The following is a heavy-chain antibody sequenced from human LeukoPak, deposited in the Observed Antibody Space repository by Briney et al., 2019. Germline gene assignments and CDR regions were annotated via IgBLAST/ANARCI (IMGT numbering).Heavy chain of an antibody. Sequence: GGSLRLSCAASGFTFSSYAMHWVRQAPGKGLEWVAVISYDGSNKYYADSVKGRFTISRDNSKNTLYLQMNSLRAEDTAVYYCARDQSLGYCSGDSCHSDYWGQGTLVTVSS. CDR2: ISYDGSNK. CDR3: ARDQSLGYCSGDSCHSDY. CDR1: GFTFSSYA. V-gene: IGHV3-30-3*01. D-gene: IGHD2-15*01. J-gene: IGHJ4*02.